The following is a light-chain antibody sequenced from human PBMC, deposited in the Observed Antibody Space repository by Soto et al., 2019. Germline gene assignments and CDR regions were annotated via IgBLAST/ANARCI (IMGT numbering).Light chain of an antibody. Sequence: QSALTQPASVSGSPGQSITISCTGTSSDVGGYNYVSWYQQHPGRAPKLIIYDVTNRPSGISNRFSGSKYGNTASLTISGLQTEDEADYYCISFTSRHIYVFGTGTKVTVL. CDR1: SSDVGGYNY. J-gene: IGLJ1*01. V-gene: IGLV2-14*03. CDR2: DVT. CDR3: ISFTSRHIYV.